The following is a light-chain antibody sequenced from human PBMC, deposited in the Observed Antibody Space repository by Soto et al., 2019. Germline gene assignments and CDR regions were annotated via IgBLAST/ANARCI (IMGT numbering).Light chain of an antibody. CDR1: QSVTSNY. Sequence: EVVLTQSPGTVSLSPGERATLSCRASQSVTSNYLAWYQQKPGQAPRLLIYAASSRATGIPDRFRGSGSGTAFTLSISRLEPEDFAVYYCPQYGSSSTWTFGQGTKVEIK. V-gene: IGKV3-20*01. CDR3: PQYGSSSTWT. J-gene: IGKJ1*01. CDR2: AAS.